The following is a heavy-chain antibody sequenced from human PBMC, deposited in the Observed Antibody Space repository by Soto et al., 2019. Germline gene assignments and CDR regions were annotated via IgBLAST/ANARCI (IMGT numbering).Heavy chain of an antibody. V-gene: IGHV4-34*01. CDR2: INHSGST. Sequence: PSETLSLTCAVYGGSFSGYYWSWIRQPPGKGLEWIGEINHSGSTNYNPSLKSRVTISVDTSKNQFSLKLSSVTAADTAVYYCARMSRNDFWSGYFRNWFAPCGQGTLVTVSS. D-gene: IGHD3-3*01. CDR1: GGSFSGYY. J-gene: IGHJ5*02. CDR3: ARMSRNDFWSGYFRNWFAP.